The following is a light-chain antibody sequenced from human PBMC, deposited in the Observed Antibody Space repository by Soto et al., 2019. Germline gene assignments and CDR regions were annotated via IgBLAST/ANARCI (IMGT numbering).Light chain of an antibody. Sequence: QPVLTQPRSVSGSPGQSVTISCTGTSSDVGSYKDVSWYQHHPGKVPKLMIYDVSERPSGVPDRFSGSKSGNTASLTISGLQAEDEANYYCCAYADTFYVFGTGTKLTVL. CDR3: CAYADTFYV. J-gene: IGLJ1*01. V-gene: IGLV2-11*01. CDR2: DVS. CDR1: SSDVGSYKD.